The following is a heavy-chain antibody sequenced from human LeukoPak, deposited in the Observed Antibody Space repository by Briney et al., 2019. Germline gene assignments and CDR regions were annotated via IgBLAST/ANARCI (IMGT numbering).Heavy chain of an antibody. V-gene: IGHV4-59*01. D-gene: IGHD3-3*01. CDR2: IYYSGST. CDR1: GGSISSYY. CDR3: ACTIFGVVPPSFDY. Sequence: SETLSLTCTVSGGSISSYYWSWIRQPSGKGLEWIGYIYYSGSTNYNPSLKSRVTISVDTSKNQFSLKLSSVTAADTAVYYCACTIFGVVPPSFDYWGQGTLVTVSS. J-gene: IGHJ4*02.